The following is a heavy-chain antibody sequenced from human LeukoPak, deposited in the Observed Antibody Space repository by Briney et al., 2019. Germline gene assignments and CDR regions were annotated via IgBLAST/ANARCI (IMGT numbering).Heavy chain of an antibody. D-gene: IGHD6-19*01. V-gene: IGHV1-2*02. Sequence: ASVKVSCKASGYTFTGYYMHWVRQAPGQGLEWMGWINPNSGGTNYAQKFQGRVTMTRDTSISTAYMEPSRLRSDDTAVYYCAREEIVVAGTDYWGQGTLVTVSS. CDR1: GYTFTGYY. CDR3: AREEIVVAGTDY. CDR2: INPNSGGT. J-gene: IGHJ4*02.